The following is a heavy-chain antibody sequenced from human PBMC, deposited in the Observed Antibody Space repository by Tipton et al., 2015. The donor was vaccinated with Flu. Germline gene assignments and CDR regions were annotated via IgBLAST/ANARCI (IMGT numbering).Heavy chain of an antibody. Sequence: SLRLSCAASGFTFSSYGMHWVRQAPGKGLEWVAVLWYDGSNKYYADSVKGRFTISRDNSKNTLYLQMNSLRAEDTAVYYCARTYSGSYEAYFDYWGQGTLVTVSS. CDR1: GFTFSSYG. J-gene: IGHJ4*02. V-gene: IGHV3-33*01. D-gene: IGHD1-26*01. CDR3: ARTYSGSYEAYFDY. CDR2: LWYDGSNK.